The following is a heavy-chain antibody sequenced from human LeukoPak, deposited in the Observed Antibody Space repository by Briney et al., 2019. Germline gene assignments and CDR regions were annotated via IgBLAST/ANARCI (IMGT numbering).Heavy chain of an antibody. J-gene: IGHJ6*03. V-gene: IGHV3-23*01. CDR1: GFTFSSYA. CDR3: AKSVRFLENYYYMDV. D-gene: IGHD3-3*01. Sequence: GGSLRLSCAASGFTFSSYAMSWVRQAPGKGLEWVSAINGSGGSTYYADSVKGRFTIARDNSKNTLYLQMNSLRAEDTAVYYCAKSVRFLENYYYMDVWGKGTTVTVSS. CDR2: INGSGGST.